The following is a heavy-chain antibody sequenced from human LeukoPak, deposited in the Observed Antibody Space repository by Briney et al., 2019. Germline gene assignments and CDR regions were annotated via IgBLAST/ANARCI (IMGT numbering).Heavy chain of an antibody. CDR2: VNSDGSST. CDR3: ARNWYNWFEP. J-gene: IGHJ5*02. Sequence: GGSLRLSCAASGFTFSSYWMHWVRQAPGKGLVWVSRVNSDGSSTNYEDSVKGRFTISRDNAKNALYLQMSSLSAEDTAVYYCARNWYNWFEPWGQGTLVTVST. CDR1: GFTFSSYW. V-gene: IGHV3-74*01.